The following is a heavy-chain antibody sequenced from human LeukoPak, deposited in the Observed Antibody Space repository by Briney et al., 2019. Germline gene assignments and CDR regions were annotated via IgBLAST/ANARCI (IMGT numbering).Heavy chain of an antibody. D-gene: IGHD1-26*01. CDR1: GFTFSSYG. CDR3: ARDRGSYSFDY. J-gene: IGHJ4*02. CDR2: ISSSSYI. Sequence: PGGSLRLSCAASGFTFSSYGMNWVRQAPGKGLEWVSSISSSSYIYYADSVKGRFTISRDNAKNSLYLQMNSLRAEDTAVYYCARDRGSYSFDYWGQGTLVTVSS. V-gene: IGHV3-21*01.